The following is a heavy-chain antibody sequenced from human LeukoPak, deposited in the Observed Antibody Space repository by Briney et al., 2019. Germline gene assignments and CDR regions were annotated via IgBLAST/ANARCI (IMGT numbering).Heavy chain of an antibody. CDR1: GGSFSDSY. J-gene: IGHJ3*02. D-gene: IGHD3-10*01. CDR3: AKSNGYGLVDI. CDR2: IFYSGST. Sequence: SETLSLTCAVYGGSFSDSYWTWIRHPPGKGLEWIGNIFYSGSTYYSPSLRSRVTISLDTSRNQFSLKLNSVTAADTAVYYCAKSNGYGLVDIWGQGTMVTVSS. V-gene: IGHV4-34*12.